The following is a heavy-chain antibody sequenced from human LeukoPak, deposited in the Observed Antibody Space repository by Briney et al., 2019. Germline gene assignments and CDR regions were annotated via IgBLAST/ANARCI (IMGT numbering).Heavy chain of an antibody. CDR2: IRYDGSNK. CDR3: AKGRGVAMALSYYFDY. D-gene: IGHD6-19*01. CDR1: GFTFSSYG. Sequence: GGSLRLSCAASGFTFSSYGMHWVRQAPGKGLEWVAFIRYDGSNKYYADSVKGRFTISRDNSKNTLYLQMNSLRAEDTAVYYCAKGRGVAMALSYYFDYWGQGTLVTVSS. J-gene: IGHJ4*02. V-gene: IGHV3-30*02.